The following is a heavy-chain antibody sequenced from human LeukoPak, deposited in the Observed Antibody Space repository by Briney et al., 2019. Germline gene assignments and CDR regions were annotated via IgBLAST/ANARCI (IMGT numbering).Heavy chain of an antibody. CDR2: IYSGGST. CDR3: ARDYQGARSPDMDV. V-gene: IGHV3-66*02. CDR1: GFTVSSNY. Sequence: GGSLRLSCAASGFTVSSNYMSWVRQAPGKGLEWVSVIYSGGSTYYAASVKGRFTISRDNSKNTLYLQMNSLRAEDTAVYYCARDYQGARSPDMDVWGKGTTVTVSS. J-gene: IGHJ6*03. D-gene: IGHD2-2*01.